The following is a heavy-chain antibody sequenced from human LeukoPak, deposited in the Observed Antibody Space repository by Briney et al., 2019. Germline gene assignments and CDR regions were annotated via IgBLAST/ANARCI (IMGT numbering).Heavy chain of an antibody. CDR3: AKVAAPDYYMDV. J-gene: IGHJ6*03. V-gene: IGHV3-30*18. CDR1: GFTFSSYG. CDR2: ISYDGSNK. Sequence: GGSLRLSCAASGFTFSSYGMHWVRQAPGNGLEWVAVISYDGSNKYYADSVKGRFTISRDNSKNTLYLQMNSLRAEDTAVYYCAKVAAPDYYMDVWGKGTTVTVSS.